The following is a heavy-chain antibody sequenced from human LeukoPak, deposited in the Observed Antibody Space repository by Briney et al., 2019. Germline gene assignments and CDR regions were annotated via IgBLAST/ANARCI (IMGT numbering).Heavy chain of an antibody. CDR2: INPNSGGT. D-gene: IGHD3-22*01. CDR3: ARYDITYYYDSSGPKSFDY. J-gene: IGHJ4*02. V-gene: IGHV1-2*06. CDR1: GYTFTGYY. Sequence: ASVKVSCKASGYTFTGYYMHWVRQAPGQGLEWMGRINPNSGGTNYAQKFQGRVTMTRDTSISTAYMELSRLRSDDTAAYYCARYDITYYYDSSGPKSFDYWGQGTLVTVSS.